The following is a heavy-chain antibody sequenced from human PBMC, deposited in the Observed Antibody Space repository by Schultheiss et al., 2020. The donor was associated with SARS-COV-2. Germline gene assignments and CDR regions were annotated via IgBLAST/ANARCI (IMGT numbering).Heavy chain of an antibody. D-gene: IGHD2-15*01. CDR2: IYHSGST. CDR1: GGSISKGGYY. V-gene: IGHV4-31*03. J-gene: IGHJ6*02. CDR3: ARGGLGRIWTRYYHYGMDV. Sequence: SETLSLTCTVSGGSISKGGYYWNWIRQHPGKGLEWIGHIYHSGSTFYNPSLKSRLTISVDTSENQFSLKLSSVTAADTAVYYCARGGLGRIWTRYYHYGMDVWGQGTTVTVSS.